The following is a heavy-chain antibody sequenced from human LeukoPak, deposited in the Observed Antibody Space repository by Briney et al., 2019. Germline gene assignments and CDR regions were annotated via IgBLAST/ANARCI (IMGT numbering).Heavy chain of an antibody. V-gene: IGHV3-64*01. J-gene: IGHJ4*02. D-gene: IGHD3-22*01. Sequence: GGSLRLSCAVSGFTFSSYDMHWFRQAPGKGLEYVSAISSNGGSTYYANSVKGRFTISRDNSKNTLYLQMGSLRAEDMAVYYCARSHCHENSAYSIAYWGQGTLVTVSS. CDR2: ISSNGGST. CDR3: ARSHCHENSAYSIAY. CDR1: GFTFSSYD.